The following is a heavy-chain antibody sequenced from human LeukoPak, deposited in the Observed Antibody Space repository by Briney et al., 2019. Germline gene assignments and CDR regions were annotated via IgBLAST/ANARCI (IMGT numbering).Heavy chain of an antibody. V-gene: IGHV4-34*01. CDR3: ASGVYDSSGYPTDAFDI. Sequence: PSETLSLTCAVYGGSFSGYYWSWIRQPPGKGLEWIGEINHSGSTNYNPSLKSRVTISVDTSKNQFSLKLSSVTAADTAVYYCASGVYDSSGYPTDAFDIWGQGTMVTVSS. J-gene: IGHJ3*02. CDR1: GGSFSGYY. CDR2: INHSGST. D-gene: IGHD3-22*01.